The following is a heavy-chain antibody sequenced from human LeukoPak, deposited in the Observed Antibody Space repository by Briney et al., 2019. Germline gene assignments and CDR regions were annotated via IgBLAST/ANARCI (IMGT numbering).Heavy chain of an antibody. CDR2: IYYSGST. CDR3: ARTSLGYCSGGSCPNWFDP. D-gene: IGHD2-15*01. J-gene: IGHJ5*02. Sequence: SDTLSLTCTVSGGSISSYYWSWIRQPPGKGLEWIGYIYYSGSTNYNPSLKSRVTISVDTSKNQFSLKLSSVTAADTAVYYCARTSLGYCSGGSCPNWFDPWGQGTLVTVSS. V-gene: IGHV4-59*08. CDR1: GGSISSYY.